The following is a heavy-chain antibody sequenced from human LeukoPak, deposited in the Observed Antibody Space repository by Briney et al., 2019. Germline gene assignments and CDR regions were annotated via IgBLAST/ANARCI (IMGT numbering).Heavy chain of an antibody. J-gene: IGHJ6*02. Sequence: ASVKVSCKASGYTFTSYDINWVRQATGQGLEWMGWMNPNSGNTGYAQKFQGRVTMTRNTSISTAYMELSSLRSEDTAVYYCARAHSNLYYYCGMDVWGQGNTVTASS. CDR1: GYTFTSYD. CDR3: ARAHSNLYYYCGMDV. V-gene: IGHV1-8*01. CDR2: MNPNSGNT. D-gene: IGHD4-11*01.